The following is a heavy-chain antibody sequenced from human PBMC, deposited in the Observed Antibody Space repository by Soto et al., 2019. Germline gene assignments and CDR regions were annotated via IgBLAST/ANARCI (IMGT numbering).Heavy chain of an antibody. V-gene: IGHV3-30*18. CDR1: GFTFSSYG. CDR3: AKDRSVTAMAGFDY. Sequence: GGSLRLSCAASGFTFSSYGMHWVRQAPGKGLEWVAVISYDGSNKYYADSVKGRFTISRDNSKNTLYLQMNSLRAEDTAVYYCAKDRSVTAMAGFDYWGQGTMVTVSS. CDR2: ISYDGSNK. D-gene: IGHD5-18*01. J-gene: IGHJ4*02.